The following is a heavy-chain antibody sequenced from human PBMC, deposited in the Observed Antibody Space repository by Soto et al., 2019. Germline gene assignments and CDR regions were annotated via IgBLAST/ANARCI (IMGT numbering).Heavy chain of an antibody. CDR2: INPNSGGT. Sequence: QVQLVQSGAEVKKPGASVKVSCKASGYTFTGYYMHWVRQAPGQGLEWMGWINPNSGGTKYAQKFQGWVTMTRDTALSTAYMELSRLQSDDTAVYYCARSYGSVIYAYYYYGMYVLGQGTTVPVSS. D-gene: IGHD3-10*01. V-gene: IGHV1-2*04. CDR3: ARSYGSVIYAYYYYGMYV. J-gene: IGHJ6*02. CDR1: GYTFTGYY.